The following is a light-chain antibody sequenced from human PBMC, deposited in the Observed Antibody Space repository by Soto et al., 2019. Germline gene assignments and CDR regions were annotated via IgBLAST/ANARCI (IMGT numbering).Light chain of an antibody. CDR3: ATWDDSPGDPV. V-gene: IGLV1-44*01. CDR1: SSNIGGNT. Sequence: QSVLTQPPSASGTPGQNVTISCSGSSSNIGGNTVNWYQQLPGTAPKLLIYSDNQRPAGVPDRFSGSKSGTSASLAINGLQSEDEADYYCATWDDSPGDPVFGGGTKVTVL. J-gene: IGLJ3*02. CDR2: SDN.